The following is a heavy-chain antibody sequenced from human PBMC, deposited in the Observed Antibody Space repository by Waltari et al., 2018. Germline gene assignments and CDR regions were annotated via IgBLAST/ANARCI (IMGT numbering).Heavy chain of an antibody. J-gene: IGHJ4*02. CDR3: ARGKRRDYDFWSGYPLFDY. CDR1: GGSFSGYY. V-gene: IGHV4-34*01. Sequence: QVQLPQWGAGLLKPSETLSLTCAVYGGSFSGYYWSWIRPPPGKGLEWIGEINHSGSTNYNPSLKSRVTISVDTSKNQFSLKLSSVTAADTAVYYCARGKRRDYDFWSGYPLFDYWGQGTLVTVSS. CDR2: INHSGST. D-gene: IGHD3-3*01.